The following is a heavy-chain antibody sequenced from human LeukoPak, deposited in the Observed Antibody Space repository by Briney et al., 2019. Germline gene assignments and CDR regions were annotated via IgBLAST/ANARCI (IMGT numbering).Heavy chain of an antibody. CDR3: ARSDWNDYDAFDI. CDR2: ISSSSSTI. V-gene: IGHV3-48*04. D-gene: IGHD1-1*01. J-gene: IGHJ3*02. Sequence: GGSLRLSCAASGFTFSSYSMNWVRQAPGKGLEWVSHISSSSSTIYYADSVKGRFTISRDNARNSLYLQMNSLRAEDTAVYYCARSDWNDYDAFDIWGQGTMVAVSS. CDR1: GFTFSSYS.